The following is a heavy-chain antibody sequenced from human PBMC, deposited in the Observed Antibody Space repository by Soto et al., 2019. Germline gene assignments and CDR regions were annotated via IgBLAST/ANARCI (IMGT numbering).Heavy chain of an antibody. V-gene: IGHV3-49*03. CDR3: TSSSGWSLWDFDY. CDR2: IRSKAYGGTT. D-gene: IGHD6-19*01. Sequence: GGSLRLSCTASGFTFGDYAMSWFRQAPGKGLEWVGFIRSKAYGGTTEYAASVKGRFTISRGDSKSIAYLQMNSLKTEDTAVYYCTSSSGWSLWDFDYWGQGTLVTVSS. CDR1: GFTFGDYA. J-gene: IGHJ4*02.